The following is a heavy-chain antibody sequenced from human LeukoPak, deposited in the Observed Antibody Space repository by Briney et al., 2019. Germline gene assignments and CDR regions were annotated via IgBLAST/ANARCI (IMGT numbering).Heavy chain of an antibody. Sequence: GASVKVSCKASGYTFTGYDINWVRQAAGQGLEWTGWMNPNNTNTGYAQKFQGRVTITRDTSINTTYMELSSLMSDDTAVYYCARAPEGYCTSTRCSTAEYFQHWGQGTLVTVSS. V-gene: IGHV1-8*03. CDR1: GYTFTGYD. CDR2: MNPNNTNT. CDR3: ARAPEGYCTSTRCSTAEYFQH. D-gene: IGHD2-2*01. J-gene: IGHJ1*01.